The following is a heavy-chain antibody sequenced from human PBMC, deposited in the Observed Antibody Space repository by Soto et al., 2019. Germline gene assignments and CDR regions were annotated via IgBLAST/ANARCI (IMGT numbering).Heavy chain of an antibody. CDR1: GFTFSSYA. CDR2: ISGSGGST. CDR3: AKDRGGVRVEAMDV. J-gene: IGHJ6*01. V-gene: IGHV3-23*01. Sequence: EVQLLESGGGLVQPGGSLRLSCAASGFTFSSYALSWVRQAPGEGLEWVSTISGSGGSTYFADSVKGRFTISRDNPKNTLDLQMNRLRGEGTAVYYWAKDRGGVRVEAMDVWGQGTTVTVSS. D-gene: IGHD2-21*01.